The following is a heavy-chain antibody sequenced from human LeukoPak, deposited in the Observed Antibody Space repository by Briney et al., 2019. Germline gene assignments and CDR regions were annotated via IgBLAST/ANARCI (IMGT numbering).Heavy chain of an antibody. J-gene: IGHJ4*02. Sequence: PSETLSLTCTVSGGSISSYYWSWIRQPPGKGLEWIGYIYYSGSTNYNPSLKSRVTISVDTSKNQFSLKLRSVTAADTAVYYCARDFGHYYGSGSYSKIDYWGQGTLVTVSS. CDR1: GGSISSYY. V-gene: IGHV4-59*12. CDR3: ARDFGHYYGSGSYSKIDY. CDR2: IYYSGST. D-gene: IGHD3-10*01.